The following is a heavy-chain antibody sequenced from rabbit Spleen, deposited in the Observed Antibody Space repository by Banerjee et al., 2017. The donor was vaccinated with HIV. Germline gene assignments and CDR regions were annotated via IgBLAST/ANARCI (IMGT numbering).Heavy chain of an antibody. V-gene: IGHV1S45*01. CDR3: GRGSATMTMVITGYYLSL. CDR1: GFSLSNNYY. D-gene: IGHD2-1*01. J-gene: IGHJ4*01. CDR2: IYGGDGHST. Sequence: QEQLEESGGGLVKPEGTLTLTCKASGFSLSNNYYICWVRQAPGKGLEWIGCIYGGDGHSTAYASWAKGRFTISKTSSTTVTLQMTRLTAADTATYFCGRGSATMTMVITGYYLSLWGPGTLVTVS.